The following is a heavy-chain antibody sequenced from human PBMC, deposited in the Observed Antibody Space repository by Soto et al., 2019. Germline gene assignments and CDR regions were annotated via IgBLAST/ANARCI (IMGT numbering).Heavy chain of an antibody. V-gene: IGHV3-21*01. Sequence: PGGSLRLSCAASGFTFSSYSMDWVRQAPGKGLEWVSSISSSSSYIYYADSVKGRFTISRDNAKNSLYLQMNSLRAEDTAVYYCARDRWYYDSTGGSYYYYYGMDVWGQGTTVTVSS. CDR2: ISSSSSYI. J-gene: IGHJ6*02. D-gene: IGHD3-22*01. CDR3: ARDRWYYDSTGGSYYYYYGMDV. CDR1: GFTFSSYS.